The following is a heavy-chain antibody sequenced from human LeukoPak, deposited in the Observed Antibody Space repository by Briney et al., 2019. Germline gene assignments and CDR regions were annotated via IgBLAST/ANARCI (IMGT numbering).Heavy chain of an antibody. CDR3: ARLGYSSSWYVFDY. CDR2: IYYSGSA. Sequence: PSETLSLTCTVSGGSISSYYWSWIRQPPGKGLEWIGYIYYSGSATYNPSLKSRVTISVDTSKSQFSLNLSSVTAADTAVYYCARLGYSSSWYVFDYWGQGTLVTVSS. D-gene: IGHD6-13*01. J-gene: IGHJ4*02. CDR1: GGSISSYY. V-gene: IGHV4-59*01.